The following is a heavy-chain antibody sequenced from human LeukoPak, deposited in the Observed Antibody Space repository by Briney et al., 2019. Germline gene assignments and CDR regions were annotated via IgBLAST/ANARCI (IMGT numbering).Heavy chain of an antibody. CDR2: ISTSSSYI. V-gene: IGHV3-21*01. D-gene: IGHD6-19*01. J-gene: IGHJ4*02. CDR3: ARQQWLDGAYYFDY. CDR1: GFTFSGST. Sequence: GGSLRLPCAASGFTFSGSTMNWVRQAPGKGLEWVSFISTSSSYIYYADSVRGRFTISRDNAKNSLYLQMNSLRAEDTAVYYCARQQWLDGAYYFDYWGQGTLVTVSS.